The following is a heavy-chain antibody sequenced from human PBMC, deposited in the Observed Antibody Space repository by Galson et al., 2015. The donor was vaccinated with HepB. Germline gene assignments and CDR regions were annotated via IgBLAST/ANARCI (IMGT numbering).Heavy chain of an antibody. V-gene: IGHV2-70*11. CDR3: ARILYDSSGYYYEGGWFDP. CDR2: IDWDDDK. CDR1: GFSLSTSGMC. Sequence: PALVKPTQTLTLTCTFSGFSLSTSGMCVSWIRQPPGKALEWLARIDWDDDKYYSTSLRTRLTISKDTSKNQVVLTMTNMDPVDTATYYCARILYDSSGYYYEGGWFDPWGQGTLVTVSS. J-gene: IGHJ5*02. D-gene: IGHD3-22*01.